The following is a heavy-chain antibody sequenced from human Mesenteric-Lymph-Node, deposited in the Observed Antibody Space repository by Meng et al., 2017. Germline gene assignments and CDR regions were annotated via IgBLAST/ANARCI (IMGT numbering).Heavy chain of an antibody. CDR2: IWHAGGT. CDR1: GFTFSSYAM. D-gene: IGHD6-19*01. J-gene: IGHJ4*02. CDR3: AIDGSGWQQEDF. V-gene: IGHV4-4*02. Sequence: VQLVESGGGLVQPGGSLRLSCAASGFTFSSYAMSWVRQAPGKGLEWLGEIWHAGGTNYNPSFKSRVSMSIDKSKNQFSLKLTSVTAADTAIYYCAIDGSGWQQEDFWGQGTLVTVSS.